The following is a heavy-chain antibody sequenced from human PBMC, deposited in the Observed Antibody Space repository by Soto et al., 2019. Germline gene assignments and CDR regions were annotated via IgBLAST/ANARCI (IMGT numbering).Heavy chain of an antibody. CDR2: IYYTGST. D-gene: IGHD6-19*01. Sequence: SETLSLTCTVSGASVSTDGYYWSWIRQPPGKGLEWIGYIYYTGSTNYNPSLKSRVTTSVDTSKNDVSLKLTSVTAADTAVYYCARLSRLAPVANNYYHSMDVWGQGTTVTVSS. J-gene: IGHJ6*02. CDR1: GASVSTDGYY. CDR3: ARLSRLAPVANNYYHSMDV. V-gene: IGHV4-61*08.